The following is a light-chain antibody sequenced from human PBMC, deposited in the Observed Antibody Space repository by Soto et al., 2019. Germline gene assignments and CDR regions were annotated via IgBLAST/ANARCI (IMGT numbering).Light chain of an antibody. V-gene: IGLV2-8*01. Sequence: QSSLAQPPSASGSPGRSVAISCTGSSTDIGRYNFVSWYQQHPGKAPKLIIYEVTERPAGVPDRFSGSKFGNTDSVTVSRLQPEDEAEDYCSSYAGRNNFDGSGSGTKVTVL. J-gene: IGLJ1*01. CDR1: STDIGRYNF. CDR3: SSYAGRNNFDG. CDR2: EVT.